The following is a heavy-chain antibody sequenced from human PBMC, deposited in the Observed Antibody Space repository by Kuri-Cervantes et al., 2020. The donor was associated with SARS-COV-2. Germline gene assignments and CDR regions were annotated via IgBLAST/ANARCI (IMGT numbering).Heavy chain of an antibody. CDR2: INHSGST. CDR3: ARRRGGYCSSTSRPGYFDY. J-gene: IGHJ4*02. CDR1: GGSFSGYY. V-gene: IGHV4-34*01. D-gene: IGHD2-2*01. Sequence: SQTLSLTCAVYGGSFSGYYWSWIRQPPGKGLEWIGEINHSGSTNYNPSLKSRVTISVDTSKNQFSLKLSSVTAADTAVYYCARRRGGYCSSTSRPGYFDYWGQGTLVTVSS.